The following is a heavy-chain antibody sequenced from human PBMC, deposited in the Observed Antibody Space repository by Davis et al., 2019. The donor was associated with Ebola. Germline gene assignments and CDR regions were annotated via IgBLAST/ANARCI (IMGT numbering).Heavy chain of an antibody. J-gene: IGHJ6*02. V-gene: IGHV4-39*01. D-gene: IGHD3-10*01. CDR2: IDYSGST. CDR3: AIRGYYYYGMDV. CDR1: GGSISSSSYY. Sequence: SETLSLTCTVSGGSISSSSYYWGWIRQPPGKGLAWIGSIDYSGSTYYNQSLKSRVTISVDTSKNQFSLKLSAVTAADTAVYYCAIRGYYYYGMDVWGQGTTVTVSS.